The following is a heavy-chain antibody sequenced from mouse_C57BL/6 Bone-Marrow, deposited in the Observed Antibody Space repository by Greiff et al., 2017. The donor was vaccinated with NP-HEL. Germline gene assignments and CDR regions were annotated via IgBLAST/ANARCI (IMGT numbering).Heavy chain of an antibody. V-gene: IGHV1-78*01. J-gene: IGHJ2*01. CDR2: IYPRDGST. D-gene: IGHD1-1*01. CDR1: GYTFTDHT. CDR3: AREGIYYYGRRYYFDD. Sequence: VQLQQSDAELVKPGASVKISCKASGYTFTDHTIHWMKQRPEQGLEWIGYIYPRDGSTKYNEKFKGKATLTADKSSSTAYMQLNIRTSEDSAVYFCAREGIYYYGRRYYFDDWGQGTTLTVSS.